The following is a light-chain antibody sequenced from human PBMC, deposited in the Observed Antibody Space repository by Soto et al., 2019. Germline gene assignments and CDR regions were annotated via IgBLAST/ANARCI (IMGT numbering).Light chain of an antibody. CDR2: AAS. J-gene: IGKJ5*01. Sequence: VLTQSPGTLSLSAGERATLTWRASQSVSATYLAWYQQKPGQAPRLLFYAASSRATGIPDRCSRSGSGADFTLTISSLEPEDFAVYYCQQRNNWPPVTFGQGTRLEIK. V-gene: IGKV3D-20*02. CDR1: QSVSATY. CDR3: QQRNNWPPVT.